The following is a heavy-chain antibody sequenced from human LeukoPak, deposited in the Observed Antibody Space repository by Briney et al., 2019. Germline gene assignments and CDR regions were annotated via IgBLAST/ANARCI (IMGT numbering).Heavy chain of an antibody. J-gene: IGHJ4*02. CDR1: GFTFSSYT. D-gene: IGHD3-22*01. Sequence: GGSLRLSCAASGFTFSSYTLNWVRQAPGKGLEWVAVISYDGSNKYYADSVKGRFTISRDNSKNTLYLQMNSLRAEDTAVYYCAKGQNLAYYYDSSGYLTNFDYWGQGTLVTVSS. CDR3: AKGQNLAYYYDSSGYLTNFDY. V-gene: IGHV3-30-3*01. CDR2: ISYDGSNK.